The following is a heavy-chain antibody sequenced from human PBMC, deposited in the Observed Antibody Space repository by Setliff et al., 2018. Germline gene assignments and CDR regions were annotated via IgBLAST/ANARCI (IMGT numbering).Heavy chain of an antibody. D-gene: IGHD2-2*01. V-gene: IGHV4-34*01. Sequence: SETLSLTCAVYGGSFSGYYWSWIRQPPGKGLEWIGEINHSGSTNYNPSLKSRVTISVDTSKNQFSLKLSSVTAADTAVYYCARERGLGYCRSTSCRYYYYGMDVWGQGTTVTVSS. CDR3: ARERGLGYCRSTSCRYYYYGMDV. CDR1: GGSFSGYY. J-gene: IGHJ6*02. CDR2: INHSGST.